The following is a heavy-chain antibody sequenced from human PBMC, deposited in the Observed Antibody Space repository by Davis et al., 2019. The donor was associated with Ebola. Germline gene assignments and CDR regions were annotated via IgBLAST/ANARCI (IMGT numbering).Heavy chain of an antibody. D-gene: IGHD4-17*01. J-gene: IGHJ4*02. V-gene: IGHV1-18*01. Sequence: AASVKVSCKASGYTFTSYAISWVRQAPGQGLEWMGWISTYNGNTNYAQKLQGRVTMTTDTSTSTAYMELRSLRSDDTAVYYCARATVTTDYFDYWGQGTLVTVSS. CDR1: GYTFTSYA. CDR3: ARATVTTDYFDY. CDR2: ISTYNGNT.